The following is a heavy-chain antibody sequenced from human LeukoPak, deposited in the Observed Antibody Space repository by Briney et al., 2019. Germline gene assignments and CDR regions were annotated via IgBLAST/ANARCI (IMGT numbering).Heavy chain of an antibody. J-gene: IGHJ3*02. V-gene: IGHV4-59*01. CDR3: ARLGEGAFDI. D-gene: IGHD1-26*01. CDR2: ITDSGNT. CDR1: GGSFNTYY. Sequence: SETLSLTCTVSGGSFNTYYWSWIRQPPGKALEWIGFITDSGNTYYNPSLQSRLAISVDTSKNQFSLKLSSVTAADTAVYYCARLGEGAFDIWGQGTMVTVSS.